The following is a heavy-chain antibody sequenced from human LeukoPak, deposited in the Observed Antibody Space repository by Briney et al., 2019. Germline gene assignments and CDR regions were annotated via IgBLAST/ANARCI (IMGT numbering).Heavy chain of an antibody. Sequence: ASVKVSCRASGYTFIDHHILWVRQAPGQGLEWMGWIHPNGRDTQYAQKFQDRMTMTTDTSITTAYMDLHRVTSDDTAVYYCSAHYGPGPVWGQGTLITASS. V-gene: IGHV1-2*02. D-gene: IGHD3-10*01. CDR2: IHPNGRDT. CDR1: GYTFIDHH. CDR3: SAHYGPGPV. J-gene: IGHJ4*02.